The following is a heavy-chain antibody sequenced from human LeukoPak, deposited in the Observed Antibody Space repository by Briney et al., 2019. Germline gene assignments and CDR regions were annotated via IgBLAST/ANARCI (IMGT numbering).Heavy chain of an antibody. Sequence: GGSLRLSCSASGFTFSSYAMSWVRQAPGKGLEWVSAISGSGGSTYYADSVKGRFTISRDNSKNTLYLQMNSLRAEDTAVYYCAKVVGATGAFDIWGQGTMVTVSS. V-gene: IGHV3-23*01. CDR1: GFTFSSYA. J-gene: IGHJ3*02. D-gene: IGHD1-26*01. CDR3: AKVVGATGAFDI. CDR2: ISGSGGST.